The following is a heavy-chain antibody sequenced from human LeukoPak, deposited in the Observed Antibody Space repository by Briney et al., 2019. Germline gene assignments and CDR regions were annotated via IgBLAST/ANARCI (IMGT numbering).Heavy chain of an antibody. D-gene: IGHD4-17*01. V-gene: IGHV3-64*01. CDR1: GFSLRSYA. Sequence: GGSLRLSCAASGFSLRSYAMHWVRQAPGKGLEYVSGITSRGTDTSYANSVKGRFTISRDNSKNTLYLQMGSLRVEDMAVYYGARGRGTTETASMDVWGQGTTVTVSS. CDR2: ITSRGTDT. CDR3: ARGRGTTETASMDV. J-gene: IGHJ6*02.